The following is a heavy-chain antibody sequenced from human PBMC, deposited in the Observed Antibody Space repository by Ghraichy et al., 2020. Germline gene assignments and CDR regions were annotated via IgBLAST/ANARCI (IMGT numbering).Heavy chain of an antibody. CDR2: INHSGST. Sequence: SQTRSLTCNVFGGSFSVYFWNWIRQPPGKGLEYIGEINHSGSTNYNPSLKSRVTISIDTSKNQFSLKLNSVTAADTAIYYCARVRDYYDSSGYNSGWYFDLWGRGTLVTVSS. CDR3: ARVRDYYDSSGYNSGWYFDL. D-gene: IGHD3-22*01. J-gene: IGHJ2*01. CDR1: GGSFSVYF. V-gene: IGHV4-34*01.